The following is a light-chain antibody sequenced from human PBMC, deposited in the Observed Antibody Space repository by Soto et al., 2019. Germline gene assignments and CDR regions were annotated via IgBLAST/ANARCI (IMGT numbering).Light chain of an antibody. CDR2: GAS. V-gene: IGKV1-5*03. CDR1: QTISSW. Sequence: DIQMTQSPSTLSASVGDRVTITCRASQTISSWLAWYQQKPGRAPKLLIYGASSLESGVPSRFSGSGSGTEFTLTISGLQPDDFATYYCQQYNSYSRTFGQGTKLEIK. CDR3: QQYNSYSRT. J-gene: IGKJ2*01.